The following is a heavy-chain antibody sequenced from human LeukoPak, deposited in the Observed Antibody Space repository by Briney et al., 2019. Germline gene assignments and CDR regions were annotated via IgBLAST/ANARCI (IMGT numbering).Heavy chain of an antibody. Sequence: SETLSLTCAVYGGSFSGYYWSWIRQPPGEGLEWIGYIYYSGSTNYNPSLKSRVTISVDTSKNQFSLKLSSVTAADTAVYYCARDGDYYNSSGYRDAFDIWGQGTMVTVSS. CDR2: IYYSGST. V-gene: IGHV4-59*01. CDR1: GGSFSGYY. CDR3: ARDGDYYNSSGYRDAFDI. J-gene: IGHJ3*02. D-gene: IGHD3-22*01.